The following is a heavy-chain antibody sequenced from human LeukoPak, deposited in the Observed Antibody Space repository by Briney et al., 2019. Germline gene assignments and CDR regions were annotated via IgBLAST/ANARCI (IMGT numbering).Heavy chain of an antibody. Sequence: ASVKVSCKASGYTFTGYYMHWVRQAPGQGLEWMGWINPNSGGTNYAQKLQGRVTMTRDTSISTAYMELSRLRSDDTAVYYCARDRDDILTGFPDYWGQGTLVTVSS. V-gene: IGHV1-2*02. J-gene: IGHJ4*02. CDR3: ARDRDDILTGFPDY. CDR1: GYTFTGYY. D-gene: IGHD3-9*01. CDR2: INPNSGGT.